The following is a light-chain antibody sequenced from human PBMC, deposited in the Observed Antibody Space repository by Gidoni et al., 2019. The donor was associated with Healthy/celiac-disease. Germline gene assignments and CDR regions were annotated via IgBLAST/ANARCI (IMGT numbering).Light chain of an antibody. CDR1: QDISNY. V-gene: IGKV1-33*01. CDR2: DAS. Sequence: DIQMTPSPSSLSASVGDRVTITCQASQDISNYLNWYQQKPGKAPKLLIYDASNLETGVPSRCSGSGSGTDVTFTISSLQPEDIATYYCQQYDNRPPLTFGGGTKVEIK. CDR3: QQYDNRPPLT. J-gene: IGKJ4*01.